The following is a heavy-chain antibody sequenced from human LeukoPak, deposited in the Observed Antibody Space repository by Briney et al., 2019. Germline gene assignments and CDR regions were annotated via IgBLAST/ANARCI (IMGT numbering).Heavy chain of an antibody. J-gene: IGHJ3*02. CDR3: AKDLGYSSGWYFGAFDI. CDR2: ISDDGRHN. CDR1: GFTFSTYA. D-gene: IGHD6-19*01. V-gene: IGHV3-30*04. Sequence: PGGSLRLSCAASGFTFSTYAMNWVRQAPGKGLEWVAVISDDGRHNYYADSVKGRFTISRDNSKSTLYLQMNSLRAEDTAVYYCAKDLGYSSGWYFGAFDIWGQGTMVTVSS.